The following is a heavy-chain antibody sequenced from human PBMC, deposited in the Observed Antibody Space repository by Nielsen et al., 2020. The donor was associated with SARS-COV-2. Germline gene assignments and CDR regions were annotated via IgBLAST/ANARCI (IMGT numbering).Heavy chain of an antibody. CDR2: IYYSGST. CDR3: ARDYFGDYLDGFDI. D-gene: IGHD4-17*01. Sequence: SETLSLTCTVSGGSISSGGYYWSWIRQHPGKGLEWIGYIYYSGSTYYNPSLKSRVTISLDTSKNQFSLKLTSVTAADRAVYYCARDYFGDYLDGFDIWGQGTMVTVSS. V-gene: IGHV4-61*08. CDR1: GGSISSGGYY. J-gene: IGHJ3*02.